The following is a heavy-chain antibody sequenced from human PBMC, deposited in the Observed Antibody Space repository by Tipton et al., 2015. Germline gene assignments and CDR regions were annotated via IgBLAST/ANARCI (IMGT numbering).Heavy chain of an antibody. Sequence: QSGAEVKKPGSSVKVSCKSSGDTFRRCAINWVRQAPGQGLEWMGGTVPILGTSNYGQKSQGRVTITADGSTSTVYMELRSLRVEDTAVYYCARDGGAYRGYDRLFYHYQHGMDVWGQGTTATVSS. D-gene: IGHD5-12*01. V-gene: IGHV1-69*01. CDR2: TVPILGTS. CDR3: ARDGGAYRGYDRLFYHYQHGMDV. J-gene: IGHJ6*02. CDR1: GDTFRRCA.